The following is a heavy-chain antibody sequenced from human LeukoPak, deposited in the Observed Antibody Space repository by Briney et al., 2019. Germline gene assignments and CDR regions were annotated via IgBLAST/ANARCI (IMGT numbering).Heavy chain of an antibody. CDR1: GFTFSSYG. CDR2: ISYDGSNE. V-gene: IGHV3-30*18. CDR3: AKDMAGSGPPFDY. Sequence: GGSLRLSCAASGFTFSSYGMHWVRQAPGKGLEWVAVISYDGSNEYYADSVKGRFTISRDNSKNTLYLQMNSLRAEDTAVYYCAKDMAGSGPPFDYWGRGTLVTVSS. J-gene: IGHJ4*02. D-gene: IGHD3-10*01.